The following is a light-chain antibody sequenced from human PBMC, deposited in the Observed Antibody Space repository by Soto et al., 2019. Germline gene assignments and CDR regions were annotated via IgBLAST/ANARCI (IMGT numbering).Light chain of an antibody. CDR1: QSISNY. CDR2: AAS. Sequence: DIQMTQSPSSLSASVGDRVTITCRASQSISNYLNWYQQKPGKAPKVLIYAASSLQSGVPSRFSGSGSETDFTLTISSLQPEDFPTYYCQQSYTVPLTFGGGTKVEMK. CDR3: QQSYTVPLT. V-gene: IGKV1-39*01. J-gene: IGKJ4*01.